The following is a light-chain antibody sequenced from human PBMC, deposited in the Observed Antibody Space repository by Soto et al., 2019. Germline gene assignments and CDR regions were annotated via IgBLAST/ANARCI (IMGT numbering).Light chain of an antibody. V-gene: IGKV3-15*01. CDR2: GAS. Sequence: EIVMTQSPGTLSVSPGERATLSCRVSQSVGSNLAWYQQKPGQAPRLLIYGASTRATGIPVRFTGSGSGTVFTLTISSLQSEDFAVYYCQHYNNWPPWTFGRGTKVEIK. CDR1: QSVGSN. J-gene: IGKJ1*01. CDR3: QHYNNWPPWT.